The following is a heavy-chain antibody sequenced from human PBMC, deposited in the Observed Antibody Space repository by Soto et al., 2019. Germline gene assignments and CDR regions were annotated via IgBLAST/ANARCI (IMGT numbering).Heavy chain of an antibody. D-gene: IGHD5-18*01. Sequence: SETRPLTCAVYGGSFSGYYWSWIRQPPGKGLEWIGEINHSGSTNYNPSLKSRVTISVDTSKNQFSLKLSSVTAADTAVYYCARRGSYGYRHLWFDPWGQGTLVTVSS. CDR3: ARRGSYGYRHLWFDP. CDR2: INHSGST. V-gene: IGHV4-34*01. J-gene: IGHJ5*02. CDR1: GGSFSGYY.